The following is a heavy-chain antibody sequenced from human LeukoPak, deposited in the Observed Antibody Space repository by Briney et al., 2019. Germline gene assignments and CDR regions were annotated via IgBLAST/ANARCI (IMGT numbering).Heavy chain of an antibody. CDR1: GYTFTSYY. J-gene: IGHJ4*02. Sequence: ASVKVSCKASGYTFTSYYMHWVRQAPGQGLEWMGIINPSGGSTSYAQKFQGRVTMTRDTSTSTVYMELSSLRSEDTAVYYCAIYEVVVVPAAIRDYWGQGTLVTVSS. V-gene: IGHV1-46*01. D-gene: IGHD2-2*02. CDR3: AIYEVVVVPAAIRDY. CDR2: INPSGGST.